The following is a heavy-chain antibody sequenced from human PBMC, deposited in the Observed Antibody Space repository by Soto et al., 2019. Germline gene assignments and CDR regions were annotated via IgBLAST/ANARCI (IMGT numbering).Heavy chain of an antibody. D-gene: IGHD1-26*01. J-gene: IGHJ4*02. V-gene: IGHV3-7*01. Sequence: GGSLRLSCAASGFTFSSFWMTWVRQAPGKGLEWVANIKQDGSEKYYVDSVKGRFTISRDNAGNSLFLEMKSLRSEDTAVYSCVRDRSGSYLEGFDYWGQGTLVTVSS. CDR2: IKQDGSEK. CDR3: VRDRSGSYLEGFDY. CDR1: GFTFSSFW.